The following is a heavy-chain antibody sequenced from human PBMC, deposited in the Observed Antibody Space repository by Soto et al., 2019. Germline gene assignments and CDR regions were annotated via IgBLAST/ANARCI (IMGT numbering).Heavy chain of an antibody. CDR1: GFTFSSYA. J-gene: IGHJ4*02. V-gene: IGHV3-23*01. CDR3: ARDRDYYDSSGYIDY. D-gene: IGHD3-22*01. Sequence: GGSLRLSCAASGFTFSSYAMSWVRQAPGKGLEWVSAISGSGGSTYYADSVKGRFTISRDNAKNSLYLQMNSLRAEDTAVYYCARDRDYYDSSGYIDYWGQGTLVTVSS. CDR2: ISGSGGST.